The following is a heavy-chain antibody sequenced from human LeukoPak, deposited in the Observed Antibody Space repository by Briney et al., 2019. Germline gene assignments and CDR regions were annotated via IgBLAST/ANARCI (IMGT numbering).Heavy chain of an antibody. CDR1: GFTFSGYW. CDR3: ARERIFSY. Sequence: PGGSLRLSCAASGFTFSGYWMSWVRQAPGKGLEWVANINQDGTETYYVDSVKDRFTISRDNAKNSLYLQMNSLRAEDTAVYYCARERIFSYWGQGTLVTVSS. CDR2: INQDGTET. J-gene: IGHJ4*02. V-gene: IGHV3-7*01.